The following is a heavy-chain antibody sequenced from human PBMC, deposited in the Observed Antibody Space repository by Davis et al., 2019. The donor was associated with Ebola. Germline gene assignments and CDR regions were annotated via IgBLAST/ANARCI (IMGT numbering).Heavy chain of an antibody. J-gene: IGHJ2*01. Sequence: ETLSPTCAVYGGSFSGYYWNWVRQAPGKGLKWVSVKGRFTISRDNAKNSLYLQMNSLRAEDTAVYYCARELGIKYWYFDLWGRGTLVTVSS. V-gene: IGHV3-69-1*01. D-gene: IGHD7-27*01. CDR1: GGSFSGYY. CDR3: ARELGIKYWYFDL.